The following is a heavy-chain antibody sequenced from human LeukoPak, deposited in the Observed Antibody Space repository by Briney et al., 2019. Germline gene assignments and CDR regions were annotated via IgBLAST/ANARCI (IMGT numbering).Heavy chain of an antibody. Sequence: SETLSLTCTVSGGSISSYYWSWIRQPAGKGLEWIGRIYTSGSTNYNPSLKSRVTMSVDTSKNQFSLKLSSVTAADTAVYYCAREREGEYSSGPLVDYWGQGTLVTVSS. J-gene: IGHJ4*02. CDR2: IYTSGST. CDR1: GGSISSYY. D-gene: IGHD6-19*01. CDR3: AREREGEYSSGPLVDY. V-gene: IGHV4-4*07.